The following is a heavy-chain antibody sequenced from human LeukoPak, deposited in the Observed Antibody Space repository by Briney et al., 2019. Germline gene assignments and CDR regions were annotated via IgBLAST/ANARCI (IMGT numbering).Heavy chain of an antibody. CDR1: GGSISSYY. D-gene: IGHD3-22*01. Sequence: SETLSLTCTVSGGSISSYYWSWIRQPAGKGLEWIGRIYTSGSTNYNPSLKSRVTMSVDTSKNQFSLKLSSVTAADTAVYYCARGRGDSNDYVGFTFSYSSGYSYFDYWGQGTLVTVSS. CDR3: ARGRGDSNDYVGFTFSYSSGYSYFDY. V-gene: IGHV4-4*07. J-gene: IGHJ4*02. CDR2: IYTSGST.